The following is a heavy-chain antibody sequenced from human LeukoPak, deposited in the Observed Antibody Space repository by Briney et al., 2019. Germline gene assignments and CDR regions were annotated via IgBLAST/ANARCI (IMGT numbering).Heavy chain of an antibody. CDR3: ARGGNSDGWWFDP. CDR1: GYTFTGYY. CDR2: INPNSGGT. Sequence: WASVKVSCKASGYTFTGYYMHWVRQAPGQGLEWMGWINPNSGGTNYAQKFQGRVTMTRDTSISTAYMELSRLRSDDTAVYYCARGGNSDGWWFDPWGQGTLVTVSS. J-gene: IGHJ5*02. V-gene: IGHV1-2*02. D-gene: IGHD4-23*01.